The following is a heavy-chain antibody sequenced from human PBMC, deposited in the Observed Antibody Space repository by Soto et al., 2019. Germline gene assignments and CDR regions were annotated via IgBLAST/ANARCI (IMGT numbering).Heavy chain of an antibody. CDR2: IYYSGST. CDR1: GGSISSYY. Sequence: NPSETLSLTCTVSGGSISSYYWCWIRQPPGKGLEWVGGIYYSGSTYYNPSLKSRVTISVDTSKNQFSLKLSSVTAADTAVYCCAREAPGVGRFYFDYWGQGTLVTVSS. V-gene: IGHV4-59*12. CDR3: AREAPGVGRFYFDY. J-gene: IGHJ4*02. D-gene: IGHD3-10*01.